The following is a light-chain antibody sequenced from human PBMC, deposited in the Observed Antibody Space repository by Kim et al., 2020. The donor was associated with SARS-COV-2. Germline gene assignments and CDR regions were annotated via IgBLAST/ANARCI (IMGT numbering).Light chain of an antibody. J-gene: IGKJ1*01. CDR2: GAS. Sequence: IQLTQSPSSVSASVGDRVTITCRASQDINTWLGWYQQKPGKAPKLLIYGASNLQSGVPSRFSGSGSGTDFTLTISRLQSDDCATYYCQQANSFPPWTFGQGTKVDIK. CDR3: QQANSFPPWT. CDR1: QDINTW. V-gene: IGKV1-12*01.